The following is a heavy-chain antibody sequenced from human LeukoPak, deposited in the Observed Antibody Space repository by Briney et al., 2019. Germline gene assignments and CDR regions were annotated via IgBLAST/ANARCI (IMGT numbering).Heavy chain of an antibody. CDR2: IRGRGGST. J-gene: IGHJ4*02. V-gene: IGHV3-23*01. D-gene: IGHD3-10*01. CDR1: GFIFRSYG. Sequence: GGSLRLSCGASGFIFRSYGMSWVRQAPGKGLEWVSVIRGRGGSTYYADSVKGRFTISRDNSKNTLYLQMNSLRAEDTAVYYCAKSPWFGAIPSYFDYWGQGTLVTVSS. CDR3: AKSPWFGAIPSYFDY.